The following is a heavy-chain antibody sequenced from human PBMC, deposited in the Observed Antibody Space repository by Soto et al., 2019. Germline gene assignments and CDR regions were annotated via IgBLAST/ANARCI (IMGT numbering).Heavy chain of an antibody. CDR1: GYSFTSYW. CDR3: ARHGSPAAGGTYLSYYYYMDV. D-gene: IGHD6-13*01. CDR2: IYPGDSDT. V-gene: IGHV5-51*01. J-gene: IGHJ6*03. Sequence: GESLKISRKGSGYSFTSYWIGWVRQMPGKGLEWMGIIYPGDSDTRYSPSFQGQVTISADKSISTAYLQWSSLKASDTAMYYCARHGSPAAGGTYLSYYYYMDVWGKGTTVTVSS.